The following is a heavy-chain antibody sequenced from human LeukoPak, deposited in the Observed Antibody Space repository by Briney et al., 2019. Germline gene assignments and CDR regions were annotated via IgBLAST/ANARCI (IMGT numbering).Heavy chain of an antibody. J-gene: IGHJ4*02. V-gene: IGHV4-34*01. D-gene: IGHD4-17*01. CDR1: GGSFSGYY. Sequence: SETLSLTCAVYGGSFSGYYWSWIRQPPGKGLEWIGSIYHSGRTFYNPSLKSRVTISVDTSKNQFSLKLTSVTAADTAVYYCALVTTGENYFDYWGQGTLVTVSS. CDR2: IYHSGRT. CDR3: ALVTTGENYFDY.